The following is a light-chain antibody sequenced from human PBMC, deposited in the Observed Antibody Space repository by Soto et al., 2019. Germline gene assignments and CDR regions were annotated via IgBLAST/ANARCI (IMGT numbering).Light chain of an antibody. V-gene: IGLV2-23*01. CDR3: CSFAGSNSWV. Sequence: QSALTQPASVSGSPGQSITISCTGSSSDVGTYDLVSWYQHHPGAAPKLMIYEATRRPSGISNRFSGSKSGNTASLPISGLQAEDEDDYYCCSFAGSNSWVFGGGTKLTVL. CDR2: EAT. J-gene: IGLJ3*02. CDR1: SSDVGTYDL.